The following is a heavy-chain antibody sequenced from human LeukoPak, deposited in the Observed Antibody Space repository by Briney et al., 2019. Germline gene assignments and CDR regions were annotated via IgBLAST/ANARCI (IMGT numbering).Heavy chain of an antibody. D-gene: IGHD6-13*01. Sequence: GGSLRLSCAASGFTFSSYGMHWVRQAPGKGLEWVAFIRYDGSNKYYADSVKGRFTISRDNSKNTLYLQMNSLRAEDTAVYYCAKLGHPGQLAKDFDYWGQGTLVTVSS. CDR1: GFTFSSYG. CDR2: IRYDGSNK. CDR3: AKLGHPGQLAKDFDY. J-gene: IGHJ4*02. V-gene: IGHV3-30*02.